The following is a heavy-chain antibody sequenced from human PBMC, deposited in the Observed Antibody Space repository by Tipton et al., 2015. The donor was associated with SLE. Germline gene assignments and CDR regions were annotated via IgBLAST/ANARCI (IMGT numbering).Heavy chain of an antibody. CDR3: ARRGVDTAMAYYFDY. V-gene: IGHV4-34*01. D-gene: IGHD5-18*01. CDR1: GGSFSGYY. J-gene: IGHJ4*02. Sequence: TLSLTCAVYGGSFSGYYWSWIRQPPGKGLEWIGEINHSGGTNYNPSLKSRVTISVDTSKNQFSLKLSSVTAADTAVYYCARRGVDTAMAYYFDYWGQGTLVTVSS. CDR2: INHSGGT.